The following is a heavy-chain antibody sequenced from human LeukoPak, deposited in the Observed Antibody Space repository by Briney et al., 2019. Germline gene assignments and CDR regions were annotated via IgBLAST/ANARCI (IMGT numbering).Heavy chain of an antibody. J-gene: IGHJ4*02. V-gene: IGHV3-21*01. CDR3: ARDQEYSSGGDRSCFDY. D-gene: IGHD6-19*01. CDR1: GFTFSSYS. CDR2: ISSSSSNI. Sequence: GGSLTLSCAASGFTFSSYSMNWVRQAPGKGLEWVSSISSSSSNIYYADSVKGQFTISRDNAKNSLYLQMNSLRAEDTAVYYCARDQEYSSGGDRSCFDYWGQGTLVTVSS.